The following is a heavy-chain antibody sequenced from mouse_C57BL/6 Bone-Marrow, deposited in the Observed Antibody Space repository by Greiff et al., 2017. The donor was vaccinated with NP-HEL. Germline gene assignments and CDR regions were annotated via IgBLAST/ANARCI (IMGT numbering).Heavy chain of an antibody. CDR1: GYTFTSYW. CDR3: ARGYYYGSRTFAY. CDR2: IYPGSGST. Sequence: VQLQQPGAELVKPGASVKMSCKASGYTFTSYWITWVKQRPGQGLEWIGDIYPGSGSTNYNEKFKSKATLTVDTSSSTAYMQLSSLTSEDSAVYYCARGYYYGSRTFAYWGQGTLVTVSA. J-gene: IGHJ3*01. V-gene: IGHV1-55*01. D-gene: IGHD1-1*01.